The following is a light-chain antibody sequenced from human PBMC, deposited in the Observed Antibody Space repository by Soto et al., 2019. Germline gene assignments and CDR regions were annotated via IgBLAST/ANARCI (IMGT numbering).Light chain of an antibody. CDR1: SFNIGSNF. CDR2: RNN. CDR3: ATWDDSLSGRV. J-gene: IGLJ2*01. V-gene: IGLV1-47*01. Sequence: QLVLTQSPSASGTPGQRVTISCSGSSFNIGSNFVYWYQQFPGTAPKLLIYRNNELSSGVPDRFSGSKSGTSASLAISGLRSEDEADYYCATWDDSLSGRVFGGGTKLTVL.